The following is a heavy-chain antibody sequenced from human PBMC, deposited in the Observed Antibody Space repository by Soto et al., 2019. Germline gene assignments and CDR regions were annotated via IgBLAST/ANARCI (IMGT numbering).Heavy chain of an antibody. D-gene: IGHD3-10*01. J-gene: IGHJ4*02. Sequence: GSLRLSCAASGFTFSSYGMHWVRQAPGKGLEWVAVIWYDGSNKYYADSVKGRFTISRDNSKNTLYLQMNSLRAEDTAVYYCAREYYYGSGSYDYWGQGTLVTVSS. CDR3: AREYYYGSGSYDY. CDR2: IWYDGSNK. V-gene: IGHV3-33*01. CDR1: GFTFSSYG.